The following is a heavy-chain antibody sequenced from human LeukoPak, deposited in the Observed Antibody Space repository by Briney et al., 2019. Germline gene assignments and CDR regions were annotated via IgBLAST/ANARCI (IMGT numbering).Heavy chain of an antibody. CDR3: ASGYQAGNCSGGSCYSGNWFDP. J-gene: IGHJ5*02. Sequence: SETLSLTCTVSGGSISSGGYYWSWIRQHPGKGLEWIGYIYYSGSTYYNPSLKSRVTISVDTSKNQFSLKLSSVTAADTAVYYCASGYQAGNCSGGSCYSGNWFDPWGQGTLVTVSS. V-gene: IGHV4-31*03. CDR2: IYYSGST. D-gene: IGHD2-15*01. CDR1: GGSISSGGYY.